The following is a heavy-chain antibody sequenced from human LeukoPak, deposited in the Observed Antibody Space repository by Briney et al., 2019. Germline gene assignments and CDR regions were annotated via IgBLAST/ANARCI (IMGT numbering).Heavy chain of an antibody. D-gene: IGHD3-10*01. Sequence: SETLSLTCTVSGGSISSSIYYWGWIRQPPGKGLEWIGSIYYSGSTYYNPSLKSRVTVAVDTSKNLFSLKLSSVTAADTAVYYCARHRLLFPLDIWGQGTMVTVSS. CDR2: IYYSGST. CDR3: ARHRLLFPLDI. CDR1: GGSISSSIYY. J-gene: IGHJ3*02. V-gene: IGHV4-39*01.